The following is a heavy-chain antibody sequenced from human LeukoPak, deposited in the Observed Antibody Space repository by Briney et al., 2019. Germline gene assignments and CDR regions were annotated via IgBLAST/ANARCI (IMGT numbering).Heavy chain of an antibody. J-gene: IGHJ6*03. D-gene: IGHD6-13*01. CDR2: INPNSGGT. V-gene: IGHV1-2*02. Sequence: ASVKVSCKASGYTFTGYYMHWVRQAPGQGLEWMGWINPNSGGTNYAQKFQGRVTMTRDTSISTAYMELNRLTSDDTALYYCAKDQSSDWYGYYYYYMDVWGKGTTVTVSS. CDR1: GYTFTGYY. CDR3: AKDQSSDWYGYYYYYMDV.